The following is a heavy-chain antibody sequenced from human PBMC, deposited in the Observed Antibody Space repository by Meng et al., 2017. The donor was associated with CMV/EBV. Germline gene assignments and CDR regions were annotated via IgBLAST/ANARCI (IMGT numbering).Heavy chain of an antibody. D-gene: IGHD2-2*01. CDR2: MNPNSGNT. Sequence: ASVKVSCKASGYTFTSYDINWVRQATGQGLEWMGWMNPNSGNTGYAQKLQGRVTMTRNTSISTAYMELSSLRSEDTAVYYCATRGLSDCSSTSCYQIGDYWGQGTLVTVSS. V-gene: IGHV1-8*01. CDR1: GYTFTSYD. CDR3: ATRGLSDCSSTSCYQIGDY. J-gene: IGHJ4*02.